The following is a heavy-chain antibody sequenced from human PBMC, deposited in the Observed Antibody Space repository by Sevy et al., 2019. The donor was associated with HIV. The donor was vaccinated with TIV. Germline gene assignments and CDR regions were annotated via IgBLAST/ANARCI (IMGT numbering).Heavy chain of an antibody. CDR2: IKQDGSEK. CDR1: GFTFSSYW. J-gene: IGHJ6*02. CDR3: ARGPPLTIFWSYYYYGMDV. V-gene: IGHV3-7*01. Sequence: GGSLRLSCAASGFTFSSYWMSWVRQAPGKGLEWVANIKQDGSEKYYVDSVKGRLTISRDNAKNSMYLQMNSLRAEDTAVYYCARGPPLTIFWSYYYYGMDVWGQGTTVTVSS. D-gene: IGHD3-9*01.